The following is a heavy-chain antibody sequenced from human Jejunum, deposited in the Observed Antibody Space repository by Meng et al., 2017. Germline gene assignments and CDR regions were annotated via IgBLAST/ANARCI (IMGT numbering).Heavy chain of an antibody. CDR3: AQKGDFDN. CDR2: ISGDGGST. CDR1: GFTFSNSA. V-gene: IGHV3-23*01. Sequence: EVQLLESGGGWGQPGESLRLSCAASGFTFSNSAMNWVRQAPGKGLEWVSGISGDGGSTFYADSVTGRFTISRDNSKNMLYLQMNSLRPEDTAVYYCAQKGDFDNWGQGTLVTVSS. J-gene: IGHJ4*02.